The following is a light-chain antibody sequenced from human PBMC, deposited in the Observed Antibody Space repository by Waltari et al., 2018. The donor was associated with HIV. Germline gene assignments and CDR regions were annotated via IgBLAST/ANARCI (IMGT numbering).Light chain of an antibody. CDR1: SSNIGNNY. V-gene: IGLV1-51*01. Sequence: QSVLTQPPSVSAAPGETVIISCSGSSSNIGNNYVSWYQRLPGTAPKLFIYDDDLRHSGIPDRFSGSRSGTSATLGITGLQTGDEADYYCGTWDTTLSAVVFGGGTKLTVL. CDR3: GTWDTTLSAVV. CDR2: DDD. J-gene: IGLJ2*01.